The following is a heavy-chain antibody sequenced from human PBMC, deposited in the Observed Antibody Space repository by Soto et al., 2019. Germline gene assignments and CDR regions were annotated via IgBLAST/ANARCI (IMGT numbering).Heavy chain of an antibody. D-gene: IGHD5-18*01. J-gene: IGHJ4*02. CDR1: GFTFSSYA. CDR2: ISGSGGST. V-gene: IGHV3-23*01. Sequence: GALRLACSASGFTFSSYAMSWVRQAPGKGLEWVSAISGSGGSTYYADSVKGRFTISRDNSKNTLYLQMNSLRAEDTAVYYCEKDPRPFKGYSYGYDWGQGTLVTVYS. CDR3: EKDPRPFKGYSYGYD.